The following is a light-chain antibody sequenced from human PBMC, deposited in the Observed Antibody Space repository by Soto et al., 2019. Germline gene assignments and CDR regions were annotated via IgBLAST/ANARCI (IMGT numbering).Light chain of an antibody. V-gene: IGKV4-1*01. Sequence: DIVMTQSPDSLPVSLGETATISCKSSQNLYSSNNKNYLTWYQQRPGQPPKVLIYWASSRESGVPDRFSGSGSGTDFTLTISNLQAEDVASYYCQQYYEIPPTFGQGTRLEIK. CDR3: QQYYEIPPT. CDR2: WAS. CDR1: QNLYSSNNKNY. J-gene: IGKJ5*01.